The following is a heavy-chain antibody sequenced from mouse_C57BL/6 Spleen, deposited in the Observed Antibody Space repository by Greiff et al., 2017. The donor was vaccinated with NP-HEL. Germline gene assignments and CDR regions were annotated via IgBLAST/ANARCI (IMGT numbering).Heavy chain of an antibody. D-gene: IGHD1-1*01. J-gene: IGHJ4*01. CDR2: IYPGSGST. CDR1: GYTFTSYW. CDR3: ARITTVVAEDYYAMDY. Sequence: QVHVKQPGAELVKPGASVKMSCKASGYTFTSYWITWVKQRPGQGLEWIGDIYPGSGSTNYNEKFKSKATLTVDTSSSTAYMQLSSLTSEDSAVYYCARITTVVAEDYYAMDYWGQGTSVTVSS. V-gene: IGHV1-55*01.